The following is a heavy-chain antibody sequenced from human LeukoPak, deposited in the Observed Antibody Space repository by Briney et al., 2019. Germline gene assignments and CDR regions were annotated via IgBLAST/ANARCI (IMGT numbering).Heavy chain of an antibody. D-gene: IGHD4-17*01. V-gene: IGHV1-8*03. CDR3: ARDPSGDGAYYFDY. J-gene: IGHJ4*02. CDR1: GYTFTSYD. Sequence: ASVKVSCKASGYTFTSYDINWVRQATGQGLEWMGWMNPNSGNTGYAQKFQGRVTITRNTSISTAYMELSRLRSDDTAVYYCARDPSGDGAYYFDYWGQGTLVTVSS. CDR2: MNPNSGNT.